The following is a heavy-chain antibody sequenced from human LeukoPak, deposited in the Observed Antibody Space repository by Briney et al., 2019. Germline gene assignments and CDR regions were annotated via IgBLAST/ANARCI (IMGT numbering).Heavy chain of an antibody. V-gene: IGHV4-39*07. Sequence: SETLSLTCTVSGGSISSSSYYWGWIRQPPGKGLEWIGRIYSTGSTNYNPSLRSRVTMSVDTSKNQFSLRLSSVTAADTAVYYCAGEFKEGSSCSLFDYWGQGTLVTVSS. J-gene: IGHJ4*02. CDR1: GGSISSSSYY. CDR3: AGEFKEGSSCSLFDY. D-gene: IGHD6-13*01. CDR2: IYSTGST.